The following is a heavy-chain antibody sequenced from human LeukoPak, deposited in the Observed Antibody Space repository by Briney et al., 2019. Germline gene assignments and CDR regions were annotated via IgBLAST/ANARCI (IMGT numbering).Heavy chain of an antibody. D-gene: IGHD6-19*01. Sequence: PGGSLRLSCAASGFTFSTYAMNWVRQAPGKGLEWVSGISGSASSTHYADSVKGRFTVSRDNSKNTLYLQMNSLRVEGTAVYFCAKTWWQWYFFDYWGQGTLVTVSS. J-gene: IGHJ4*02. CDR3: AKTWWQWYFFDY. V-gene: IGHV3-23*01. CDR1: GFTFSTYA. CDR2: ISGSASST.